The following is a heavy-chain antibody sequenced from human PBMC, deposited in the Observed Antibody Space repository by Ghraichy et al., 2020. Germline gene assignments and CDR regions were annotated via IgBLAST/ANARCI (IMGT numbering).Heavy chain of an antibody. Sequence: GGSLRLSCAASGFRFNDFGMHWVRQAPGKGLEWMATIWHDGNNKYYEESVKGRFTISRDNSKNILYLQMNSLRGEDSAVYFCARDPGGTRAFLDWSCDSWGQGTLVTVSP. CDR2: IWHDGNNK. CDR1: GFRFNDFG. V-gene: IGHV3-33*01. J-gene: IGHJ4*02. D-gene: IGHD3/OR15-3a*01. CDR3: ARDPGGTRAFLDWSCDS.